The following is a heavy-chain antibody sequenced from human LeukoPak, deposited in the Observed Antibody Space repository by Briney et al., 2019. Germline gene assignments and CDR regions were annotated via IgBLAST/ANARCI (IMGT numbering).Heavy chain of an antibody. CDR2: IYTSGST. CDR3: AREIYGDYGAFDY. D-gene: IGHD4-17*01. V-gene: IGHV4-61*02. J-gene: IGHJ4*02. Sequence: SETLSLTCTVSGGSISSGSYYWSWIRQPARKGLEWIGPIYTSGSTNYNPSLKSRVTISVDTSKNLFSLKLSSVTAADTAVYYCAREIYGDYGAFDYWGQGTLVTVSS. CDR1: GGSISSGSYY.